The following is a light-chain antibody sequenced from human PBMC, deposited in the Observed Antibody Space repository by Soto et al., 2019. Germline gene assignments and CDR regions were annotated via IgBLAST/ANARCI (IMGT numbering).Light chain of an antibody. V-gene: IGLV2-14*01. CDR3: SSYTTSSTHVV. J-gene: IGLJ2*01. CDR1: SSDVGSYNY. Sequence: QSALTQPASVSGSPGQSITISCTGTSSDVGSYNYVSWYQQYPGKXPXLMIXXXXXXXSXVSXXXXXXXXXXXXXXTXSGLXAEDEADYYCSSYTTSSTHVVFGGGTKLTVL. CDR2: XXX.